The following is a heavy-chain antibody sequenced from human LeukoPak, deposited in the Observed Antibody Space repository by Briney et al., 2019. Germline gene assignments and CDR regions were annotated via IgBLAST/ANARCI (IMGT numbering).Heavy chain of an antibody. D-gene: IGHD3-3*01. CDR1: GGSISSSSYY. Sequence: SETLSLTCTVSGGSISSSSYYWGWIRQPPGKGLEWIGSIYYSGSTYYNPSLKSRVTISVDTSKNQFSLKLSSVTAADTAVYYCARLPVRSGYHAWGLGTLVTVSS. CDR2: IYYSGST. J-gene: IGHJ5*02. CDR3: ARLPVRSGYHA. V-gene: IGHV4-39*01.